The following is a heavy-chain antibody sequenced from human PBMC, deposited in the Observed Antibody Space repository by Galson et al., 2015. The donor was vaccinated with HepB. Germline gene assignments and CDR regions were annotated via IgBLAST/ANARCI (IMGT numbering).Heavy chain of an antibody. D-gene: IGHD3-10*01. CDR3: ATERGHYYGSVSYYKWGFDY. V-gene: IGHV1-24*01. CDR2: FDPEDGET. CDR1: GYTLTELS. Sequence: SVKVSCKVSGYTLTELSMHWVRQAPGKGLEWMGGFDPEDGETIYAQKFQGRVTMTEDTSTDTAYMELSSLRSEDTAVYYCATERGHYYGSVSYYKWGFDYWGRGTVVTVSS. J-gene: IGHJ4*02.